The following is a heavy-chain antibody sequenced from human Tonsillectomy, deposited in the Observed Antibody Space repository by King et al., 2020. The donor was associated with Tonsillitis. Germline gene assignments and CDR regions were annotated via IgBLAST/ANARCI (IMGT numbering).Heavy chain of an antibody. CDR3: ARQRRNYYYSRADNWFDP. Sequence: VQLVESGGGLVQPGGSLRLSCAASGFTFSSYWMSWVRQAPGKGLEWVANIKEDGSEKYYVDSVKGRFTISRDNAKNSLYLQMNSLRVEDTAVYYCARQRRNYYYSRADNWFDPWGQGTPVTVSS. CDR2: IKEDGSEK. CDR1: GFTFSSYW. J-gene: IGHJ5*02. V-gene: IGHV3-7*04. D-gene: IGHD3-22*01.